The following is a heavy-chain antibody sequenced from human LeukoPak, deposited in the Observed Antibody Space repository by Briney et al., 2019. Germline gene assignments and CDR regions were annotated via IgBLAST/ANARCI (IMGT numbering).Heavy chain of an antibody. D-gene: IGHD4-23*01. CDR3: ATELRWKDH. Sequence: ASVKVSCKASGYTFTNYDINWVRQAAGQGLEWMGYMKPNSGNTDYAQKFQGRVTITRDTSISTAYMELSSLTSEDTAVYYCATELRWKDHWGQGTLVTVSS. J-gene: IGHJ4*02. CDR1: GYTFTNYD. CDR2: MKPNSGNT. V-gene: IGHV1-8*01.